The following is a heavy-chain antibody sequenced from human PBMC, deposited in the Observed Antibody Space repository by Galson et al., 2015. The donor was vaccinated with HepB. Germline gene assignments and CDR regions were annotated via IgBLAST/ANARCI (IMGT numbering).Heavy chain of an antibody. D-gene: IGHD6-13*01. J-gene: IGHJ4*02. V-gene: IGHV3-74*01. CDR1: GFTFSSYW. CDR3: ARTRGAAAGIFDY. Sequence: SLRLSCAASGFTFSSYWMHWVRQAPGKGLVWVSRINSDGTYITYAGSVKGRFTISRDNAKNTLYLQMNSPRAEDTALYYCARTRGAAAGIFDYWGQGTLVTVSS. CDR2: INSDGTYI.